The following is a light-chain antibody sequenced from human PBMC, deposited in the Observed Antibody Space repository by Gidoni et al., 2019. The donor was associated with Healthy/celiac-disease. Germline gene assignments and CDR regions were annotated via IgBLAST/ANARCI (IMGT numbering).Light chain of an antibody. CDR3: QQRSNWPPFT. CDR2: DAS. J-gene: IGKJ3*01. V-gene: IGKV3-11*01. Sequence: ELVLTQSPATLSLSPGERATFSCRASQSVSRYLAWYQQKPGQAPRLLIYDASNRATGIPARFSGSGSGTDFTLTISSLEPEDFAVYYCQQRSNWPPFTFGPGTKVDIK. CDR1: QSVSRY.